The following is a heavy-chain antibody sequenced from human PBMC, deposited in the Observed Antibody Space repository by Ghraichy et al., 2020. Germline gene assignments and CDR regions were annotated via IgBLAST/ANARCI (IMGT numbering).Heavy chain of an antibody. V-gene: IGHV3-23*01. D-gene: IGHD3-22*01. CDR2: ITGSGGNT. Sequence: LSLTCAASGFTFSSYAMSWVRQAPGRGLEWVSAITGSGGNTYYADSVKGRFTISRDNSKNTLYLQMNSLRAEDTAVFYCAKDRYRYDSSGYPFDYWGQGTLVTVSS. J-gene: IGHJ4*02. CDR1: GFTFSSYA. CDR3: AKDRYRYDSSGYPFDY.